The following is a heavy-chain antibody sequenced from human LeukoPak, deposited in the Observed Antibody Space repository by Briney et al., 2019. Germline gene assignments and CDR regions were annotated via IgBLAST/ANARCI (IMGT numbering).Heavy chain of an antibody. CDR3: ASSPRPSDYYYYGMDV. D-gene: IGHD3-10*01. Sequence: SETLSLTCTVSGGSISSYYWSWIRQPPGKGLEWIGYIYYSGSTNYNPSLKSRVTISVDTSKNQFSLKLSSVTAADTAVYFCASSPRPSDYYYYGMDVWGQGTTVTVSS. V-gene: IGHV4-59*01. J-gene: IGHJ6*02. CDR2: IYYSGST. CDR1: GGSISSYY.